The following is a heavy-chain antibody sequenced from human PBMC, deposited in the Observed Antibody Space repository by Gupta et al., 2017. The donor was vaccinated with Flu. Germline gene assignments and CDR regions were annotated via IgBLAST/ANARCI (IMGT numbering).Heavy chain of an antibody. CDR1: GFTFSNYW. D-gene: IGHD3-3*01. CDR3: TRVMRMTIVGVVRPSHYYYGVDV. V-gene: IGHV3-7*01. J-gene: IGHJ6*02. Sequence: EVQLVESGGGLVQPGGSLRLSCVASGFTFSNYWMSWVRQAPGKGLEWVANIKEDGSEKYYVDSVKGRFTISKDTAKNSLYLQMNSLRAEDTAVYYCTRVMRMTIVGVVRPSHYYYGVDVWGQGTTVTVSS. CDR2: IKEDGSEK.